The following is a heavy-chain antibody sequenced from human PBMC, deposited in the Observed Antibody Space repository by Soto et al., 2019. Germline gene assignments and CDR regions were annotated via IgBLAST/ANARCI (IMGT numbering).Heavy chain of an antibody. D-gene: IGHD3-3*01. J-gene: IGHJ6*02. V-gene: IGHV3-48*03. Sequence: GGSLRLSCAASAFTFSSYEMNWVRQAPGKGLEWVSYISSSGSTIYYADSVKGRFTISRDNAKNSLYLKMNSLRAEGTAVYYCARGNGDYDFWSGSYYYGMDVWGQGTTVTVSS. CDR1: AFTFSSYE. CDR3: ARGNGDYDFWSGSYYYGMDV. CDR2: ISSSGSTI.